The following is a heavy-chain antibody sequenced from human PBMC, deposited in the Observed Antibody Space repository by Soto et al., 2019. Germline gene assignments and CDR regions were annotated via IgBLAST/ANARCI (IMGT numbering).Heavy chain of an antibody. Sequence: SVKVSCKVSGFSFSSFSINWVRQARGQGLEWIGGIIAICGTANFTQKFQDRVTFTADESTTTAYMTLSSLTSEDTAIYYCTYFASRGYYLQTHYWGPGTQVTVSS. D-gene: IGHD3-22*01. CDR2: IIAICGTA. CDR3: TYFASRGYYLQTHY. J-gene: IGHJ4*02. CDR1: GFSFSSFS. V-gene: IGHV1-69*13.